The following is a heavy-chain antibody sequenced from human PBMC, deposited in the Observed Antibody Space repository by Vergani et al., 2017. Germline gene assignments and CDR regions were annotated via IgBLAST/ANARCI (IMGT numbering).Heavy chain of an antibody. CDR3: ARHHDYDDSSGAPVLDY. V-gene: IGHV5-51*01. Sequence: EVQLVQSGSEVKKPGASLKISCTGSGYSFTSYLIGWVRQLPGKGLEWMGIIYPGDSDTRYSPSFQGQVTISADKTISTAYLQWSSLKASDTAMYYCARHHDYDDSSGAPVLDYWGQGTLVTVSS. D-gene: IGHD3-22*01. CDR2: IYPGDSDT. J-gene: IGHJ4*02. CDR1: GYSFTSYL.